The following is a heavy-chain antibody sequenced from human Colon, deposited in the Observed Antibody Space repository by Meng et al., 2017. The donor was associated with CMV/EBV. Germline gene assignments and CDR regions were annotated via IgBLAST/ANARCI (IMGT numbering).Heavy chain of an antibody. D-gene: IGHD5/OR15-5a*01. J-gene: IGHJ3*01. Sequence: GESLKISCAASGFSFTDYAMSWVRQAPGRGLEWIAFISATGNTIYYADSVRGRFTISRDNAKNSLSLQMNSLTAEDAATYYCVRERPSTLVLPGPFDFWGQGTMVTVSS. V-gene: IGHV3-11*04. CDR3: VRERPSTLVLPGPFDF. CDR1: GFSFTDYA. CDR2: ISATGNTI.